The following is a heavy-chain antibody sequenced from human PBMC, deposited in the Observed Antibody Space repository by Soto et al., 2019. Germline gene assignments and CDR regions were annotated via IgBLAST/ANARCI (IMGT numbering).Heavy chain of an antibody. CDR3: ASLSQSGGVQY. D-gene: IGHD3-16*01. V-gene: IGHV1-18*04. CDR1: HRTFTKYG. Sequence: VQLVQSGGEVRKPGASVMVSCVPSHRTFTKYGFSWVRQAPGQGLEWMGWIFDYNGHTNYAQKLQDRISLTINTSTTIAYLQLRTLKSDDTAVYYCASLSQSGGVQYWCQGTLVTVSS. J-gene: IGHJ4*02. CDR2: IFDYNGHT.